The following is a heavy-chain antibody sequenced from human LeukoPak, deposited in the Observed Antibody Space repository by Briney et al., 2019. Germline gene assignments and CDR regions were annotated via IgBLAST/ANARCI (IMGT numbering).Heavy chain of an antibody. V-gene: IGHV3-48*01. J-gene: IGHJ4*02. Sequence: PGGSLRLSCAASGFTFISHGMIWVRQAPGKGLEWVSYISPGGNAIYYGDSVEGRFTISRDNSKNTLYLQMGSLRAEDMAVYYCARAPYSGSYSDYWGQGTLVTVSS. CDR3: ARAPYSGSYSDY. D-gene: IGHD1-26*01. CDR2: ISPGGNAI. CDR1: GFTFISHG.